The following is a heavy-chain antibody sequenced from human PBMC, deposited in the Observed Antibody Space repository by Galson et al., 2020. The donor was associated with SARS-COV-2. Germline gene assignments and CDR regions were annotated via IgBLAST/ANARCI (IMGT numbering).Heavy chain of an antibody. CDR3: ARGGLYYYDSSGYYYGGTTAHFWYFDL. J-gene: IGHJ2*01. V-gene: IGHV4-30-2*01. D-gene: IGHD3-22*01. Sequence: ASETLSLTCAVSGGSISSGGYSWSWIRQPPGKGLEWIGYIFHSGTTYYNPSLKSRVTVSVDKSKNQFPLKLSSVTAADTAVYYCARGGLYYYDSSGYYYGGTTAHFWYFDLWGRGTLVTVSS. CDR1: GGSISSGGYS. CDR2: IFHSGTT.